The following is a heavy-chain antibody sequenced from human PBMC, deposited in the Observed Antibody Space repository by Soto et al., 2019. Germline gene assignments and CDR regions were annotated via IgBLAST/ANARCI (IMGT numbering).Heavy chain of an antibody. CDR2: INSGKGDI. CDR1: GYTFSLYS. CDR3: ARVRTGLGWDY. J-gene: IGHJ4*02. Sequence: AXVKFSSNASGYTFSLYSIHWVRQSPGQRLEWMGWINSGKGDIKYSQKFQGRVTITWDTSATTVYMELRSLRSEDTAVYYCARVRTGLGWDYWGQGTLVTVSS. D-gene: IGHD7-27*01. V-gene: IGHV1-3*01.